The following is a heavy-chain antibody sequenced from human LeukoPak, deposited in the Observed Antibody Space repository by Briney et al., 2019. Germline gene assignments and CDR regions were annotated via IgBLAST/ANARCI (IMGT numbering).Heavy chain of an antibody. CDR2: ISGSGGST. V-gene: IGHV3-23*01. CDR1: GFTFSSYA. J-gene: IGHJ6*03. D-gene: IGHD1-26*01. CDR3: ARVRPKVVGAYYYYYMDV. Sequence: GGSLRLSCAASGFTFSSYAMSWVRQAPGKGLEWVSAISGSGGSTYYADSVKGRFTISRDNAKSSLYLQMNSLRAEDTAVYYCARVRPKVVGAYYYYYMDVWGKGTTVTVSS.